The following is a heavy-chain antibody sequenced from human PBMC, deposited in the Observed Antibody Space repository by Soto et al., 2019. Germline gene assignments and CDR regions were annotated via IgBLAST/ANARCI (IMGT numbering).Heavy chain of an antibody. J-gene: IGHJ6*02. V-gene: IGHV4-34*01. Sequence: SETLSLTCAVHGGSFRGYYWSWIRQPPGKGLEWIGEINHSGSTNYNPSLQSRVTISVDTSKNQFSLKLSSVTAADTAVYYCARDNRNYGSGSYYNNYYYYGMDVWGQGTTVT. D-gene: IGHD3-10*01. CDR2: INHSGST. CDR1: GGSFRGYY. CDR3: ARDNRNYGSGSYYNNYYYYGMDV.